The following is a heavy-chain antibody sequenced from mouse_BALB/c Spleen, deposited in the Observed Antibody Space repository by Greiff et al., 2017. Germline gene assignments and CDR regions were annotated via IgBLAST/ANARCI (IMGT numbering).Heavy chain of an antibody. CDR1: GFNIKDTY. Sequence: DVQLQESGAELVKPGASVKLSCTASGFNIKDTYMHWVKQRPEQGLEWIGRIDPANGNTKYDPKFQGKATITADTSSNTAYLQLSSLTSEDTAVYYCEGYGNYYAMDYWGQGTSVTVSS. J-gene: IGHJ4*01. CDR3: EGYGNYYAMDY. D-gene: IGHD2-1*01. V-gene: IGHV14-3*02. CDR2: IDPANGNT.